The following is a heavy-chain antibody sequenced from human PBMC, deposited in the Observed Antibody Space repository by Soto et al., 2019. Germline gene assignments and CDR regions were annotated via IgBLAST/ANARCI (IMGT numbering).Heavy chain of an antibody. CDR1: GGSISSSSYY. V-gene: IGHV4-39*01. CDR2: IYYSGST. J-gene: IGHJ4*02. Sequence: SETLSLTCTVSGGSISSSSYYWGWIRQPPGKGLEWIGSIYYSGSTYYNPSLKSRVTISVDTSKNQFSLNLSSVTAADTAVYYCARGYYYDSRGYYYKYWGQGTLVTVSS. CDR3: ARGYYYDSRGYYYKY. D-gene: IGHD3-22*01.